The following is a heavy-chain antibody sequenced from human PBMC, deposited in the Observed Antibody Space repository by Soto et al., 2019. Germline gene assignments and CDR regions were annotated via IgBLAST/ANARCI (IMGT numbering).Heavy chain of an antibody. J-gene: IGHJ4*02. D-gene: IGHD4-17*01. V-gene: IGHV3-23*01. CDR1: GTSISSYY. CDR3: AKLWAYGDYVFDY. CDR2: ISGSGGST. Sequence: PSETLSLTCTVSGTSISSYYWSWVRQAPGKGLEWVSAISGSGGSTYYADSVKGRFTISRDNSKDTLYLQMNSLRAEDTAVYYCAKLWAYGDYVFDYWGQGTLVTVSS.